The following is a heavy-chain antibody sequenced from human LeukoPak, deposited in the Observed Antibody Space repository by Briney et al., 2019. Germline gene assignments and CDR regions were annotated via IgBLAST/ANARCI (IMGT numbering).Heavy chain of an antibody. Sequence: PGGSLRLSCAASGFTFSSYSMNWVRQAPGKGLEWVSSISSSSSYIYYADSVKGRFTISRDNAKNSLYLQMNSLRAEDTAVYYCARVSETIFGVVPGAIDYWGQGTLVTVSS. V-gene: IGHV3-21*01. CDR3: ARVSETIFGVVPGAIDY. CDR1: GFTFSSYS. J-gene: IGHJ4*02. D-gene: IGHD3-3*01. CDR2: ISSSSSYI.